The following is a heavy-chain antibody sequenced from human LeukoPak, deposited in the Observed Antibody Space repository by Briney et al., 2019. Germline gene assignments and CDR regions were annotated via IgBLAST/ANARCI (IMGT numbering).Heavy chain of an antibody. CDR1: GFTFSSYG. D-gene: IGHD3-3*01. CDR3: ARDLSGGRDFWSGYYTDDDRYYFDY. J-gene: IGHJ4*02. V-gene: IGHV3-23*01. Sequence: GGSLRLSCAASGFTFSSYGMSWVRQAPGKGLEWVSAISGSGGSTYYADSVKGRFTISRDNSKNTLYLQMNSLRAEDTAVYYCARDLSGGRDFWSGYYTDDDRYYFDYWGQGTLVTVSS. CDR2: ISGSGGST.